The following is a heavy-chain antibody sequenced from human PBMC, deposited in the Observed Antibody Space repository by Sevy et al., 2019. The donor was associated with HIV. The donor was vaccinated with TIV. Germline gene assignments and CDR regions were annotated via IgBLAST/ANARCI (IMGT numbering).Heavy chain of an antibody. J-gene: IGHJ4*02. CDR2: ISYDGSNK. V-gene: IGHV3-30-3*01. Sequence: GGSLRLSCAASGFTFSSYAMHWVRQAPGKGLEWVAVISYDGSNKYYADSVKGRFTISRDNSKNTRYLQMNSLRAEDTAVYYCARDSGRYWGQGTLVTVSS. CDR1: GFTFSSYA. D-gene: IGHD3-10*01. CDR3: ARDSGRY.